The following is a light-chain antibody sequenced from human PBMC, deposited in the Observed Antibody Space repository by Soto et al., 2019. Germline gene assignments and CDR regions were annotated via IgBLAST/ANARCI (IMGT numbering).Light chain of an antibody. Sequence: EIVLTQSPGTLSLSPGEGATLSCRASQSVSSNFLAWYQQRPGQSPRLLIYGASNRATGIPDRSSGSGSGTDFTLTISRLEPEDFAVYYCQQYGSSPRTVGQGTKVDTK. J-gene: IGKJ1*01. CDR3: QQYGSSPRT. CDR1: QSVSSNF. V-gene: IGKV3-20*01. CDR2: GAS.